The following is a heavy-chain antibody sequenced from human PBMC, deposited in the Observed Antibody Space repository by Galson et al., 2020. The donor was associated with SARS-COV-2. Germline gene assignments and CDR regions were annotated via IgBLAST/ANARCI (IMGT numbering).Heavy chain of an antibody. J-gene: IGHJ4*02. CDR2: IYYSGST. D-gene: IGHD3-22*01. V-gene: IGHV4-39*07. CDR1: GGSISSSSYY. Sequence: SETLSLTCTVSGGSISSSSYYWGWIRQPPGKGLEWIGSIYYSGSTYYSPSLKSRVTMSVDTSENQFSLNLSSVTAADTAVYYCARTQYDSRGYDYWGQGTLVTVSS. CDR3: ARTQYDSRGYDY.